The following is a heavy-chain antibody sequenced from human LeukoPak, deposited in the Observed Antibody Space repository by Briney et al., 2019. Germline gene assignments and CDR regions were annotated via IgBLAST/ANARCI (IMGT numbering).Heavy chain of an antibody. Sequence: GASVKVSCKASGYTFTSYYVHWVRQAPGQGLEWMGTVDPSGGRTTYAQKFQGRVTMTRDTSTSTVYMELSSLRSEDTAVYYCARDYNPYCSSTSCYAGDYYYYGMDVWGQGTTVTVSS. D-gene: IGHD2-2*01. CDR2: VDPSGGRT. CDR1: GYTFTSYY. CDR3: ARDYNPYCSSTSCYAGDYYYYGMDV. J-gene: IGHJ6*02. V-gene: IGHV1-46*01.